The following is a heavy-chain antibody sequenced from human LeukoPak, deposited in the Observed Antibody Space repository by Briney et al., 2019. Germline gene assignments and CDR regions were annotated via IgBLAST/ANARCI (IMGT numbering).Heavy chain of an antibody. J-gene: IGHJ4*02. CDR2: IYFSGNT. Sequence: SESLSLTCTVSGDSITSGSYYWGWIRQPPGRGLEWIGSIYFSGNTYYNPSLKSRVTISIDTSNNEFSLRLTSVTAADTAVYYCARVRGRYQPVDYWGQGTLVTVSS. CDR1: GDSITSGSYY. CDR3: ARVRGRYQPVDY. V-gene: IGHV4-39*07. D-gene: IGHD2-2*01.